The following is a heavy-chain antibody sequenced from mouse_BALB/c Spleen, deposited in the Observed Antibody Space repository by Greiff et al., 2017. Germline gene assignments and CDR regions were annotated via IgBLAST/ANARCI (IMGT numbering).Heavy chain of an antibody. J-gene: IGHJ1*01. CDR2: IRNKANGYTT. Sequence: EVQLVESGGGLVQPGGSLRLSCATSGFTFTDYYMSWVRQPPGKALEWLGFIRNKANGYTTEYSASVKGRFTISRDNSQSILYLQMNTLRAEDSATYYCARDTYGSSLYWYFDVWGAGTTVTVSS. D-gene: IGHD1-1*01. CDR1: GFTFTDYY. V-gene: IGHV7-3*02. CDR3: ARDTYGSSLYWYFDV.